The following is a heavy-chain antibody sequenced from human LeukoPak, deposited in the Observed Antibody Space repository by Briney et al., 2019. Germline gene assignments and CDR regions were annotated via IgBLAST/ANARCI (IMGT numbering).Heavy chain of an antibody. CDR2: IYYSGST. CDR3: ARFGKPAWDFWSGYYVAYYFDY. J-gene: IGHJ4*02. V-gene: IGHV4-59*11. Sequence: SETLSLTCAVSGDSIISQYWSWVRQPPGKGLEWIGYIYYSGSTNYNPSLKSRVTISVDTSKNQFSLKLSSVTAADTAVYYCARFGKPAWDFWSGYYVAYYFDYWGQGTLVTVSS. CDR1: GDSIISQY. D-gene: IGHD3-3*01.